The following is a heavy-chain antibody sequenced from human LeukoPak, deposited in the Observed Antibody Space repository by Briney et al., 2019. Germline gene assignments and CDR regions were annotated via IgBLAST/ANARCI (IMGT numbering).Heavy chain of an antibody. CDR3: AKSVPAIRGEIDY. J-gene: IGHJ4*02. CDR1: GFTLSQYG. V-gene: IGHV3-30*02. Sequence: GVSLRLSCVASGFTLSQYGMHWVRQAPGKGLEWVAFLRFHGGDESYPDSVKGRFTIARNNSKNTLYLQMNSLRAEDTAVYYCAKSVPAIRGEIDYWGQGTLVTVSS. D-gene: IGHD3-10*01. CDR2: LRFHGGDE.